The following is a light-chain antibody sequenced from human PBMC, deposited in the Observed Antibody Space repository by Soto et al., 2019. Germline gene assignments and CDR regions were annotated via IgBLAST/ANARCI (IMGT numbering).Light chain of an antibody. CDR1: QDISNY. Sequence: QMGRAPCWVTAYVSDVVTITFQASQDISNYLNWYQQKPGKAPKLLIYDASNLETGVPSRFSGSGSGTDFTFTISSLQPADIATYYGQQYGSSGTFAQGTKVDIK. CDR3: QQYGSSGT. CDR2: DAS. J-gene: IGKJ1*01. V-gene: IGKV1-33*01.